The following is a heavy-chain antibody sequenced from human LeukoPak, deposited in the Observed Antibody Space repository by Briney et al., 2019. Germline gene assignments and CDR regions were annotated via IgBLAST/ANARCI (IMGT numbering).Heavy chain of an antibody. J-gene: IGHJ4*02. Sequence: GASVKVSCKASGYTFTSYDINWVRQATGQGLEWMGWMNPNSGNTGYAQKFQGRVTMTRNTSISTAYMELSSLRSEDTAVYYCASGNGWLVWEGNYYFDYWGQGTLVTVSS. CDR2: MNPNSGNT. V-gene: IGHV1-8*01. D-gene: IGHD6-19*01. CDR1: GYTFTSYD. CDR3: ASGNGWLVWEGNYYFDY.